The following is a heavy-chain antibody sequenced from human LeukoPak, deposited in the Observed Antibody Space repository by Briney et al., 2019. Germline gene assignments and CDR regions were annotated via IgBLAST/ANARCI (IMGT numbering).Heavy chain of an antibody. D-gene: IGHD3-22*01. J-gene: IGHJ5*02. CDR2: NSDGSST. CDR3: ARGMDYYDSSGYNWFDP. Sequence: GGSLRLSCAASGFTFSSYWMRWVRQAPGEGLVWVSRNSDGSSTSYADSVKGRFTISRDNAKNTLYLQMNSLRAEDTAVYYCARGMDYYDSSGYNWFDPWGQGTLVTVSS. V-gene: IGHV3-74*01. CDR1: GFTFSSYW.